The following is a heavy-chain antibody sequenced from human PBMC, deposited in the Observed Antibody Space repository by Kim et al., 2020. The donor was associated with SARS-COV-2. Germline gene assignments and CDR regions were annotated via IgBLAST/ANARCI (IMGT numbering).Heavy chain of an antibody. CDR2: LNWRNLRM. Sequence: GGSLRLSCVASGFNFGDYAMHWVRQAPGKGLDWVAGLNWRNLRMGHADSVRGRFTISRDDAKSSLYLQMNSLRPEDTALYYCSRKLATCAFDIWGQGTLVIVSP. CDR1: GFNFGDYA. J-gene: IGHJ3*02. V-gene: IGHV3-9*01. CDR3: SRKLATCAFDI. D-gene: IGHD3-3*02.